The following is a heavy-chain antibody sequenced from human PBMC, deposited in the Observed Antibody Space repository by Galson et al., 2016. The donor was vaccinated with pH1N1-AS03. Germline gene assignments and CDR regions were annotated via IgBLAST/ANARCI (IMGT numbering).Heavy chain of an antibody. CDR2: ISTSSSSI. CDR1: GFPFSGYS. V-gene: IGHV3-21*01. Sequence: SLRLSCAASGFPFSGYSMNWVRQAPGKGLEWVSFISTSSSSIYYADSVKGRFTISRDNAQNLLYLQMNSLRDEDTAVYYCARGNYYDVDLKEYYFDYWGQGTLVTVSS. D-gene: IGHD3-22*01. CDR3: ARGNYYDVDLKEYYFDY. J-gene: IGHJ4*02.